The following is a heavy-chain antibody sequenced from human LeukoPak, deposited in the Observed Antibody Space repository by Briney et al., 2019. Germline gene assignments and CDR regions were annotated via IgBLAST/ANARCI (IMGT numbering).Heavy chain of an antibody. CDR3: ARDAVTSVDY. D-gene: IGHD4-17*01. CDR1: GDSISSGGYY. CDR2: IFNSGNT. Sequence: SQTLSLTGTVSGDSISSGGYYWSWIRHHPGKGLEWIGYIFNSGNTYYNPSLRSRVTISADTSKNQFSLNLSSVTAADTAVYYCARDAVTSVDYWGQGTLVTVSS. J-gene: IGHJ4*02. V-gene: IGHV4-31*03.